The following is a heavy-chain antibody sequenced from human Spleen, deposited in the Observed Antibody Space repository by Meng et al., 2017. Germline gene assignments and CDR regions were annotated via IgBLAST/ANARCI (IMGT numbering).Heavy chain of an antibody. J-gene: IGHJ5*02. D-gene: IGHD3-16*01. CDR2: INPNGGST. Sequence: VRTRAEMKMPGASVKVSRKQSGYTLTKYLKQWVRQAPGQGLEWVGLINPNGGSTIYAQKFQGRVTITPDESTSTAYMELSSLRSEDTAVYYCARGTGGVWFEPWGQGNLVTVSS. V-gene: IGHV1-46*01. CDR3: ARGTGGVWFEP. CDR1: GYTLTKYL.